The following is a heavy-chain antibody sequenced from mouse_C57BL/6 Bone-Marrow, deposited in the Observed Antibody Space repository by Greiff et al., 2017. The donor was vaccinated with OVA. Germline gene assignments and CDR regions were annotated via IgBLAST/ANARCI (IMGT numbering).Heavy chain of an antibody. V-gene: IGHV1-19*01. J-gene: IGHJ4*01. CDR1: GYTFTDYY. Sequence: EVQLQQSGPVLVKPGASVKMSCKASGYTFTDYYMNWVKQSHGKSLEWIGVINPYNGGTSYNQKFKGKATLTVDKSSSTAYMELNSLTSEDSAVYYCARDYYGSFYAMDYWGQGTSVTVSS. CDR3: ARDYYGSFYAMDY. CDR2: INPYNGGT. D-gene: IGHD1-1*01.